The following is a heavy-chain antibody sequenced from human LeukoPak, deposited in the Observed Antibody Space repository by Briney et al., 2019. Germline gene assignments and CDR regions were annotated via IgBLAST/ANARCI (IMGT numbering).Heavy chain of an antibody. Sequence: GASVKVSCKASGGTFSSYAISWARQAPGQGLEWMGGIIPIFGTANYAQKFQGRVTITADESTSTAYMELSSLRSEDTAVYYCARGIHCTNGVCYTGESWFDPWGQGTLVTVSS. V-gene: IGHV1-69*01. D-gene: IGHD2-8*01. J-gene: IGHJ5*02. CDR2: IIPIFGTA. CDR1: GGTFSSYA. CDR3: ARGIHCTNGVCYTGESWFDP.